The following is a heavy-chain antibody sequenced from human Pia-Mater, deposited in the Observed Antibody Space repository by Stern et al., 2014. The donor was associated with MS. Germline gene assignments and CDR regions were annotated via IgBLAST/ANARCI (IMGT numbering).Heavy chain of an antibody. D-gene: IGHD1-14*01. J-gene: IGHJ4*02. CDR1: GFTFSIYW. CDR3: ARQTTAWASDV. CDR2: IYPSDSET. V-gene: IGHV5-51*01. Sequence: VQLVQSGAELIRPGESLKISCKGSGFTFSIYWIAWVRQMPGKGLEWMGIIYPSDSETRYSPSFQGQVTMSADKSTSTAYLQWSSLNASDTAMYFCARQTTAWASDVWGQGTLVTVSS.